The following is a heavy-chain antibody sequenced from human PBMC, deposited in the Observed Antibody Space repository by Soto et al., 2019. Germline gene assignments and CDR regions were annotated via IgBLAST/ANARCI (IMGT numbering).Heavy chain of an antibody. J-gene: IGHJ6*02. V-gene: IGHV5-51*01. CDR2: IYPGDSDT. CDR3: ARTSAAGKYYYGMAV. CDR1: GYSFTSYW. D-gene: IGHD6-13*01. Sequence: ESLKISCKGSGYSFTSYWIGWVRQMPGKGLEWMGIIYPGDSDTRYSPSFQGQVTISADKSISTAYLQWSSLKAADTAMYYCARTSAAGKYYYGMAVWGQGTMVTVSS.